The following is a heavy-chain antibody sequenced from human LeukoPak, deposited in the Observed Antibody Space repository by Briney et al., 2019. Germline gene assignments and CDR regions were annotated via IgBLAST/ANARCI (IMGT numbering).Heavy chain of an antibody. J-gene: IGHJ4*02. CDR2: ISHSGSS. D-gene: IGHD4-17*01. V-gene: IGHV4-34*01. Sequence: SETLSLTCAVYGGSFSGYYWSWIRQPPGKGLEWIGEISHSGSSNYNPSLKSRVTISVDTSKNQFSLKLTSVTAADTAVYYCARGDRITVTMFRPRLYIDYWGQGSLATVSS. CDR3: ARGDRITVTMFRPRLYIDY. CDR1: GGSFSGYY.